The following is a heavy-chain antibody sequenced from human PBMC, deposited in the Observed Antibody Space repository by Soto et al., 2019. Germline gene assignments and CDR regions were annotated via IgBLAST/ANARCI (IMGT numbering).Heavy chain of an antibody. Sequence: QVQLQQWGAGLLKPSETLSLTCAVYGGSCSGYYWSWIRQPPGKGLEWIGEINHSGSTNYNPSLKSRVTISVDTSKNQFSLKLSSVTAADTAVYYCARGGGDGYNKGNAFDIWGQGTMVTVSS. CDR3: ARGGGDGYNKGNAFDI. CDR2: INHSGST. J-gene: IGHJ3*02. D-gene: IGHD5-12*01. V-gene: IGHV4-34*01. CDR1: GGSCSGYY.